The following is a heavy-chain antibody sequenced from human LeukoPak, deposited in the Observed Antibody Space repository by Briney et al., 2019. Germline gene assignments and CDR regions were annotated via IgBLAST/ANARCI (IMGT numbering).Heavy chain of an antibody. CDR2: ISSSGSTI. CDR1: GFTFSDYY. CDR3: ARLYYYDSSGYPDAFDI. J-gene: IGHJ3*02. V-gene: IGHV3-11*01. Sequence: GGSLRLSCAASGFTFSDYYMGWIRQAPGKGLEWVSYISSSGSTIYYADSVKGRFTISRDNAKNSLYLQMNSLRAEDTAVYYCARLYYYDSSGYPDAFDIWGQGTMVTVSS. D-gene: IGHD3-22*01.